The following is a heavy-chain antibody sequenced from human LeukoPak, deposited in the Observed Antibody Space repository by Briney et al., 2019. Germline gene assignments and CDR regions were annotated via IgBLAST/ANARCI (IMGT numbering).Heavy chain of an antibody. J-gene: IGHJ5*02. CDR3: ARDSAYYDSSGYNRWFDP. CDR1: GGSVSSGNYY. V-gene: IGHV4-61*01. Sequence: SETLSLTCTVSGGSVSSGNYYWSWIRQPPGKGLEWIGYMYYSGSTNYNPSLKSRVTISVDTSKNQFSLKLSSVTAADTAVYYCARDSAYYDSSGYNRWFDPWGQGTLVTVSS. D-gene: IGHD3-22*01. CDR2: MYYSGST.